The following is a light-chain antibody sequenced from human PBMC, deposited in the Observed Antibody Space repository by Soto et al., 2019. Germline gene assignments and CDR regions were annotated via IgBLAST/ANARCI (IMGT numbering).Light chain of an antibody. CDR2: GAS. CDR3: XXXXXXXXX. Sequence: DIQMTHLPSPVSASLGDRVTITCRASQSISSCLAWYQQKPGKAPKLLIYGASILQSVVPSRFSGSGSGTDFTLTISSLQXEDFATXXXXXXXXXXXXFXGGTKVDIK. CDR1: QSISSC. J-gene: IGKJ4*01. V-gene: IGKV1-12*01.